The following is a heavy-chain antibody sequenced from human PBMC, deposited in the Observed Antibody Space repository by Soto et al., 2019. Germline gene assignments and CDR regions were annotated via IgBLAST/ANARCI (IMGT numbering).Heavy chain of an antibody. CDR1: GGTFSSYA. D-gene: IGHD4-4*01. Sequence: QVQLVQSGAEVKKPGSSVKVSCKASGGTFSSYAISWVRQAPGQGLEWMGGIIPIFGTANNAQKFQGRVTITTDDCTSSASNELRSRRSADDAVYYCATWPTVATAAYYYYYYGMDVWGQGTTVTVSS. V-gene: IGHV1-69*01. J-gene: IGHJ6*02. CDR3: ATWPTVATAAYYYYYYGMDV. CDR2: IIPIFGTA.